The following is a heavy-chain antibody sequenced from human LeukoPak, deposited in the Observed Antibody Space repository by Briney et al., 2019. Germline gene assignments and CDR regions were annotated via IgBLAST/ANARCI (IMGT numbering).Heavy chain of an antibody. V-gene: IGHV3-30-3*01. Sequence: GGSLRLSCAASGFTFSSYAMHWVRQAPGKGLEWVAVISYDGSNKYYADSVKGRFTISRDNSKNTLYLQMNSLRAEDTAVYYCAMGYCSGGSCYSLPYYYYGMDVWGKGTTVTVSS. CDR1: GFTFSSYA. CDR3: AMGYCSGGSCYSLPYYYYGMDV. J-gene: IGHJ6*04. CDR2: ISYDGSNK. D-gene: IGHD2-15*01.